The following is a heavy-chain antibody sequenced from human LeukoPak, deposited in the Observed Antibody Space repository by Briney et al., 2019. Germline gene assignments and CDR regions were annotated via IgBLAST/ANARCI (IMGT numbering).Heavy chain of an antibody. CDR1: GFTFSTYV. Sequence: GGSLRLSCAASGFTFSTYVMHLVRQVPGKRLMWVSRISHDGTDTSYADSVNGPFTISSDNAKNTLYLQMNSLRAEDTAVYYCARDVNLVFFDVWGRGTLVTVSS. D-gene: IGHD5-24*01. V-gene: IGHV3-74*01. CDR2: ISHDGTDT. CDR3: ARDVNLVFFDV. J-gene: IGHJ2*01.